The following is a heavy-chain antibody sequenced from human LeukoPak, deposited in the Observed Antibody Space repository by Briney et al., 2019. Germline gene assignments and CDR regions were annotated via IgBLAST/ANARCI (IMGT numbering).Heavy chain of an antibody. V-gene: IGHV4-4*07. CDR2: IYTLGST. CDR1: GGSISSYY. D-gene: IGHD6-19*01. CDR3: ARAQWLDSFDY. Sequence: SETLSLTCNVSVSGGSISSYYWSWIRQPAGKGLEWIGRIYTLGSTNYNPSLKSRVTMSVDTSRNQFSLQLTSVTAADTAVYYCARAQWLDSFDYWGQGILVTVSS. J-gene: IGHJ4*02.